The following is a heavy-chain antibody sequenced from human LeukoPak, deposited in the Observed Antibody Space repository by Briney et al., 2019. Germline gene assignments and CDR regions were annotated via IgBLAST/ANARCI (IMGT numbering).Heavy chain of an antibody. V-gene: IGHV4-59*01. Sequence: PSETLSLTCTVSGGSISSYYWSWIRQPPGKGLEWIGYIYYSGSTNYNPSLKSRVTISVDTSKNQFSLKLSSVTAADTAVYYCARDSKKTGFFDYWGQGTLATVSS. CDR3: ARDSKKTGFFDY. D-gene: IGHD7-27*01. CDR1: GGSISSYY. J-gene: IGHJ4*02. CDR2: IYYSGST.